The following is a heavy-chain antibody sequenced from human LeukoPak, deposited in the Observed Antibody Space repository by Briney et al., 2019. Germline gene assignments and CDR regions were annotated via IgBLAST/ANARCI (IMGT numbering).Heavy chain of an antibody. Sequence: GGSLRLSCVASGFTFSKYTMSWVRQAPGKGLEWVSAISGSGGSTYYADSVKGRFTISRDNSKNTLYLQMNSLRAEDTAVYYCAKGDDSSGYLPPGFYGMDVWGQGTTVTVSS. CDR3: AKGDDSSGYLPPGFYGMDV. J-gene: IGHJ6*02. D-gene: IGHD3-22*01. CDR2: ISGSGGST. CDR1: GFTFSKYT. V-gene: IGHV3-23*01.